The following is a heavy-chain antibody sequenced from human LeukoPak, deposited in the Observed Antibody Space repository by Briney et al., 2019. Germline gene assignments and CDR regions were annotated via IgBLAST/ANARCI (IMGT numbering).Heavy chain of an antibody. J-gene: IGHJ4*02. CDR3: ARGPYYDSSGYHSYDY. Sequence: GGSLRLSCAASGFTFSSYGVHWVRQAPGKGLVWVSRISSDGSSTSYADSVKGRFTISRDNAKNTLYLQMNSLRAEDTAVYYCARGPYYDSSGYHSYDYWGQGTLVTVSS. CDR2: ISSDGSST. V-gene: IGHV3-74*01. D-gene: IGHD3-22*01. CDR1: GFTFSSYG.